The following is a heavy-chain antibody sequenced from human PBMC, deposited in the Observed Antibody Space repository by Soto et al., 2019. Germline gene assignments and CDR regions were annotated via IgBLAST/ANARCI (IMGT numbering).Heavy chain of an antibody. V-gene: IGHV1-69*13. CDR3: AMGSDMIEGYYYYYGMDV. D-gene: IGHD3-22*01. Sequence: GASVKVSCKASGGTFSSYAISWVRQAPGQGLEWMGGIIPIFGTANYAQKFQGRVTITADESTSTAYMELSSLRSEDTAVYYCAMGSDMIEGYYYYYGMDVWGQGTTVTVSS. CDR1: GGTFSSYA. J-gene: IGHJ6*02. CDR2: IIPIFGTA.